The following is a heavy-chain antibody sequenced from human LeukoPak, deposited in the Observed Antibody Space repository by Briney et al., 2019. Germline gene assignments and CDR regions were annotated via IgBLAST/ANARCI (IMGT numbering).Heavy chain of an antibody. V-gene: IGHV3-53*01. J-gene: IGHJ3*01. CDR3: TKGTFDH. Sequence: GGSLRLSCVGSEFTVSANYMSWVRQAPGKDLEWVSFIDPDGATSYADSVKGRFTISREDSKSALLLQMNSLRVEDTAMYYCTKGTFDHWGQGTMVTVSS. CDR2: IDPDGAT. CDR1: EFTVSANY. D-gene: IGHD6-13*01.